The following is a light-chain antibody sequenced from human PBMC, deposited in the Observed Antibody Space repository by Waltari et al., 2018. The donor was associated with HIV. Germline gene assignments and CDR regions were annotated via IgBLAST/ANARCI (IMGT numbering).Light chain of an antibody. V-gene: IGKV4-1*01. Sequence: DIVMTQSPDSLAVSLGERATIHCSSSRTVFYSSNNLNYLAWYLQKPGQPPKLLIYRASTRASGVTDRFSGSGSGTDFSLTISSLQADDVAIYYCQQYFSLPATFGGGTKVEI. CDR2: RAS. CDR1: RTVFYSSNNLNY. J-gene: IGKJ4*01. CDR3: QQYFSLPAT.